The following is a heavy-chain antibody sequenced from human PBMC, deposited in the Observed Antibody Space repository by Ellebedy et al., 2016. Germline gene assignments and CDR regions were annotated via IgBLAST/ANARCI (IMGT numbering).Heavy chain of an antibody. D-gene: IGHD3-16*01. V-gene: IGHV1-2*04. CDR1: GYTFTGYY. Sequence: ASVKVSCKASGYTFTGYYMHWVRQAPGQGLEWMGWINPNNGGANYAQNFQGWVTMTRDTSISTAYMELSRLRSDDTAVYYCARDLGLYYYGMDVWGQGTTVTVSS. CDR2: INPNNGGA. CDR3: ARDLGLYYYGMDV. J-gene: IGHJ6*02.